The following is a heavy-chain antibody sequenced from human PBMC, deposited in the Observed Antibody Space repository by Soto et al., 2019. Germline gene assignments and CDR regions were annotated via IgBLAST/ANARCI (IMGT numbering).Heavy chain of an antibody. D-gene: IGHD6-19*01. CDR1: GGSFSGYY. CDR2: INHSGST. Sequence: QVQLQQWGAGLLKPSETLSLTCAVYGGSFSGYYWSWIRQPPGKGLEWIGEINHSGSTNYNPSLKSRVTISVDTSKNQFSLKLSSVTAADTAVYYCARYTSIAVAGTLDYWGQGTLVTVSS. CDR3: ARYTSIAVAGTLDY. V-gene: IGHV4-34*01. J-gene: IGHJ4*02.